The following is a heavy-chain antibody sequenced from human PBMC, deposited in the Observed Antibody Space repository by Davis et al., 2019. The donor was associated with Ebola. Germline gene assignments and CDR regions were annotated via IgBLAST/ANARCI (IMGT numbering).Heavy chain of an antibody. CDR2: INPSGGST. J-gene: IGHJ5*02. CDR1: GYTFTSYY. CDR3: ARDPYCISTSCYGSWFDP. Sequence: ASVKVSCKASGYTFTSYYMHWVRQAPGQGLEWMGIINPSGGSTSYAQKFQGRVTMTRDTSTSTVYMELRTLRSEDTAVYYCARDPYCISTSCYGSWFDPWGQGTLVTVSS. D-gene: IGHD2-2*01. V-gene: IGHV1-46*01.